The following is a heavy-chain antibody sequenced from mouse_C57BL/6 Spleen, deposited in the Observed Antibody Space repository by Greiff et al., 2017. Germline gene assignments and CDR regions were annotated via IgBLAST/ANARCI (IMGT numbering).Heavy chain of an antibody. D-gene: IGHD6-1*01. V-gene: IGHV1-53*01. J-gene: IGHJ2*01. CDR1: GYPFTSYW. CDR3: EREGPLMPLLFDY. CDR2: INPSNGGT. Sequence: QLQQPGTELVKPGASVKLSCKASGYPFTSYWMHWVKQRPGQGLEWIGNINPSNGGTNYNEKFKSKATLTVDKSSSTAYMQISSLTSEDSAVYDGEREGPLMPLLFDYWGQGTTLTVSS.